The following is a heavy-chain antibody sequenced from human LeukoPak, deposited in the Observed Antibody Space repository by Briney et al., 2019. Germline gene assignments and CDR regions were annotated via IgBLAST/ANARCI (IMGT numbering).Heavy chain of an antibody. CDR2: ISGSGGST. Sequence: AGGSLRLSRAASGFTFSSYAMSWARQAPGKGLEWVSAISGSGGSTYYADSVKGRFTISRDNSKNTLYLQMNSLRAEDTAVYYCAKDAAAAGTNYWGQGTLVTVSS. CDR3: AKDAAAAGTNY. CDR1: GFTFSSYA. V-gene: IGHV3-23*01. D-gene: IGHD6-13*01. J-gene: IGHJ4*02.